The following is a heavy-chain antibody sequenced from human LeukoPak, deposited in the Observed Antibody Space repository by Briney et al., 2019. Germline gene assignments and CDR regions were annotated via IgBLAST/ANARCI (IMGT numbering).Heavy chain of an antibody. Sequence: GGSLRLSCAASGFTFSSYEMNWVRQAPGKGLEWVSYISSSGSTIYYADSVKGRFTISRDNAKNSLYLQMNSLRAEDTAFYYCARGDDYGGKPFDYWGQGTLVTVSS. CDR2: ISSSGSTI. J-gene: IGHJ4*02. CDR3: ARGDDYGGKPFDY. CDR1: GFTFSSYE. V-gene: IGHV3-48*03. D-gene: IGHD4-23*01.